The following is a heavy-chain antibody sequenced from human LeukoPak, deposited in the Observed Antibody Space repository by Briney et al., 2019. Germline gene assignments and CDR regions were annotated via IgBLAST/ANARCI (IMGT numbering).Heavy chain of an antibody. CDR3: ARGKGSLVVAATYHDY. CDR1: GYTFSSYA. CDR2: IIPIFGTA. J-gene: IGHJ4*02. V-gene: IGHV1-69*06. D-gene: IGHD2-15*01. Sequence: ASVKVSYKASGYTFSSYAISWVRQAPGQGLEWMGGIIPIFGTANYAQKFQGRVTITADKSTSTAYMELSSLRSEDTAVYYCARGKGSLVVAATYHDYWGQGTLVTVSS.